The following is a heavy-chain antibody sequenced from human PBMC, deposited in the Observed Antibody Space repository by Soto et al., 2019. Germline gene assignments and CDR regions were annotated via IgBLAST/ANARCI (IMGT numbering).Heavy chain of an antibody. D-gene: IGHD5-18*01. CDR3: ATDKGDSYGYGNY. J-gene: IGHJ4*02. Sequence: QMQLVQSGPEVKKPGTSVKVSCKASGFTFTNSAVQWVRQARGQRLEWIGWIVVGSGNTNYAQKFQERVTITRDMSTTTAYMELSSQRSEDTALYYCATDKGDSYGYGNYWGQGTLVTVSS. CDR1: GFTFTNSA. V-gene: IGHV1-58*01. CDR2: IVVGSGNT.